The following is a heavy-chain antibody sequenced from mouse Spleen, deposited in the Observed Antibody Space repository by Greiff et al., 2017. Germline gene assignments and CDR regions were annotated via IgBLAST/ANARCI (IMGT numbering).Heavy chain of an antibody. D-gene: IGHD2-1*01. CDR1: GFSLTSYG. CDR2: IWSGGST. Sequence: QVQLKESGPGLVQPSQSLSITCTVSGFSLTSYGVHWVRQSPGKGLEWLGVIWSGGSTDYNAAFISRLSISKDNSKSQVFFKMNSLQADDTAIYYCAGGNYVGYYAMDYWGQGTSVTVSS. J-gene: IGHJ4*01. CDR3: AGGNYVGYYAMDY. V-gene: IGHV2-2*01.